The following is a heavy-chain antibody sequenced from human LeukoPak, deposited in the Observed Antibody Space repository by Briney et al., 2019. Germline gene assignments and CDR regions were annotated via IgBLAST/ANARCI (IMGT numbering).Heavy chain of an antibody. D-gene: IGHD4-17*01. V-gene: IGHV4-59*01. CDR1: GGSISSYY. CDR3: ARGHYGDYADYYYMDV. CDR2: IYYSGST. J-gene: IGHJ6*03. Sequence: SETLSLTCTVSGGSISSYYWSWIRQPPGKGLEWIGYIYYSGSTNYNPSLKSRVTISVDTSKNQFSLKLSSVTAADTAVYYCARGHYGDYADYYYMDVWGKGTTVTVSS.